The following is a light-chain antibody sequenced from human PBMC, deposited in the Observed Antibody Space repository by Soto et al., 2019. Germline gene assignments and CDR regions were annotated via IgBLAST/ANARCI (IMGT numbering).Light chain of an antibody. CDR3: HSYSDVSFVV. CDR2: ENN. Sequence: NFMLTQPHSVSESPGKAVTISCTRTSGSIDDNFVQWYQQRPGSAPTEILYENNRRPSGVPDRFSGSIDTSSNSASLTISGLRTEDEADYFCHSYSDVSFVVFGGGTKLTVL. J-gene: IGLJ2*01. CDR1: SGSIDDNF. V-gene: IGLV6-57*04.